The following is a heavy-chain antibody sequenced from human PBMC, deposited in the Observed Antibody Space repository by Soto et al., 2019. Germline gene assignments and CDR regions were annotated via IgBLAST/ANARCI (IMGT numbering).Heavy chain of an antibody. D-gene: IGHD6-6*01. CDR1: GFTFSDAW. CDR3: TLYSTSSSSGDY. Sequence: LRLSCAASGFTFSDAWMSWVRQAPGKGLEWVGRILRKTDGGTTEYAAPVKGRFTISRDDLKNTLDLQMDGLKTEDTAVYYCTLYSTSSSSGDYWGQGTLVTVSS. J-gene: IGHJ4*02. CDR2: ILRKTDGGTT. V-gene: IGHV3-15*01.